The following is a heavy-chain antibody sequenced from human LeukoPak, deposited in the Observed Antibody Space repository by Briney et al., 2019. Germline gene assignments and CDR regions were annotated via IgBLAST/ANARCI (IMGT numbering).Heavy chain of an antibody. J-gene: IGHJ5*02. Sequence: ASEKVSCKASGGTFNSYAISWVRQAPGQGLEWMGWINPNSGGTNYAQKFQGRVTMTTDTSMSTAYMELSRLTSDDTAVYYCARAGGRSWFDPWGQGTLVTVSS. CDR2: INPNSGGT. CDR1: GGTFNSYA. CDR3: ARAGGRSWFDP. V-gene: IGHV1-2*02.